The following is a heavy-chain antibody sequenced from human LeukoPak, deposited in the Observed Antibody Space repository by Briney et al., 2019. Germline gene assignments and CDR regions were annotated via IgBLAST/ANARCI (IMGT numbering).Heavy chain of an antibody. D-gene: IGHD3-16*02. J-gene: IGHJ4*02. Sequence: GGSLRLSCAASGFTFSSYTMNWVRQAPGKGLEWVSSISSSSSYLYYADSVKGRFTISRDNAKNSLYLKMNSLIAEDTAVFYCARDLGDYVWGSYRQRGFDSWGQGTLVTVSS. CDR2: ISSSSSYL. CDR3: ARDLGDYVWGSYRQRGFDS. V-gene: IGHV3-21*01. CDR1: GFTFSSYT.